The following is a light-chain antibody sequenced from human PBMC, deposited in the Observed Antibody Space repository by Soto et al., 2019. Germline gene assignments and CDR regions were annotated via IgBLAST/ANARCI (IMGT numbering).Light chain of an antibody. J-gene: IGKJ1*01. V-gene: IGKV3-20*01. CDR3: QQYGDSPTWT. Sequence: EIVLTQSPGTLSLSPGERATLSCRASQSVSSSYLAWYQQKPGQAPRLLMYGASSRATGIPDRFSGSGSGTDFTLTISRLEPEDFAVYYGQQYGDSPTWTFGQGTKVEIK. CDR2: GAS. CDR1: QSVSSSY.